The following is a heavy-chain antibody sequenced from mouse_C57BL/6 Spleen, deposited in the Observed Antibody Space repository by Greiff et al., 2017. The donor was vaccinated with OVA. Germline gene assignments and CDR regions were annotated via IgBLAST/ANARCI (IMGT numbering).Heavy chain of an antibody. CDR1: GFSFRRYA. Sequence: EVPVVASGECLVKPGGSLKLSCAASGFSFRRYAMSFFRPTPEQLLALVAYISSGGDYIYYADTVKGRFTISRDNARNTLYLQMSSLKSEDTAMYYCTREGGKGAMDYWGQGTSVTVSS. D-gene: IGHD2-1*01. CDR3: TREGGKGAMDY. J-gene: IGHJ4*01. CDR2: ISSGGDYI. V-gene: IGHV5-9-1*02.